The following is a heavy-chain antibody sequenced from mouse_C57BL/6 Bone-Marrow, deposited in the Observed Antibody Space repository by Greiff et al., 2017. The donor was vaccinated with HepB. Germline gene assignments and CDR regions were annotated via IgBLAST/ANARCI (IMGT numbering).Heavy chain of an antibody. V-gene: IGHV14-4*01. D-gene: IGHD1-1*01. Sequence: EVQLQESGAELVRPGASVKLSCTASGFNFKDDYMHWVKQRPEQGLEWIGWIDPENGDTEYASKFQGKATITADTSSNTAYLQLSSLTSEDTAVYYCTTATTVARGFDYWGQGTTLTVSS. CDR1: GFNFKDDY. J-gene: IGHJ2*01. CDR2: IDPENGDT. CDR3: TTATTVARGFDY.